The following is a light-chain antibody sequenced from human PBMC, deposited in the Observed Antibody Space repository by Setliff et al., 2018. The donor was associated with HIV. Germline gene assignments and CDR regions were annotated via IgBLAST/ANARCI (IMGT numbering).Light chain of an antibody. Sequence: SVLTQPASVSGSPGQSITVSCTGTSSDVGGYNYVSWFQQHPGKAPKLMIFDVSRRPSGVSNRFSGSKSGNTASLTISGLQAEDEADYYCTSYTSSFTYVFGSGTKVT. CDR3: TSYTSSFTYV. V-gene: IGLV2-14*01. CDR2: DVS. CDR1: SSDVGGYNY. J-gene: IGLJ1*01.